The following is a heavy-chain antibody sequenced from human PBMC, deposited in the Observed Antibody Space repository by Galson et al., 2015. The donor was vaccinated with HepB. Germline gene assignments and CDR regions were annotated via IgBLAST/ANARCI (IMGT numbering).Heavy chain of an antibody. CDR2: INHSGST. CDR1: GGSFSGYY. D-gene: IGHD2-2*02. Sequence: TLSLTCAVYGGSFSGYYWSWIRQTPGKGLEWIGEINHSGSTNYIPSLKSRVTMSVDTSKNQFSLKLNSVTAADTAVYYCARFAEHCSGTTCYTNFDYWGQGTLVTVSS. CDR3: ARFAEHCSGTTCYTNFDY. J-gene: IGHJ4*02. V-gene: IGHV4-34*01.